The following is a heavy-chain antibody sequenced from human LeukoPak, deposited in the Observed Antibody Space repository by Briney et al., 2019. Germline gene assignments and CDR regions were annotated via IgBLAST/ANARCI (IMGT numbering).Heavy chain of an antibody. CDR2: IYYSGST. CDR1: GGSISSGGYY. CDR3: AREQQLVPAGVYMDV. Sequence: PSETLSLTCTVSGGSISSGGYYWSWIRQPPGKGLEWIGYIYYSGSTDYNPSLKSRVTISVDTSKNQFSLKLSSVSAADTAVYYCAREQQLVPAGVYMDVWGKGTTVTVSS. D-gene: IGHD6-13*01. V-gene: IGHV4-61*08. J-gene: IGHJ6*03.